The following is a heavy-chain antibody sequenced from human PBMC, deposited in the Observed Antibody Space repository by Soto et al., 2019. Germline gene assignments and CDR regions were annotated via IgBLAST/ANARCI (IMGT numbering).Heavy chain of an antibody. Sequence: QVQLVESGGGVVQPGRSLRLSCAASGFTFSSYAMHWVRQAPGKGLEWVAVISYDGSNKYYADSVKGRFTISRDNSKNTLYLQMNSLRSEDTAVYYCAGTTLIGYSYGPIAYWGQGALVTVSS. CDR2: ISYDGSNK. J-gene: IGHJ4*02. CDR1: GFTFSSYA. V-gene: IGHV3-30-3*01. D-gene: IGHD5-18*01. CDR3: AGTTLIGYSYGPIAY.